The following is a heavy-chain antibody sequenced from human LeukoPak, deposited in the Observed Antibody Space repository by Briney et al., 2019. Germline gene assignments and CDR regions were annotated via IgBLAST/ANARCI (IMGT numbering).Heavy chain of an antibody. CDR1: GYTFTGYY. Sequence: ASVKVSCKASGYTFTGYYMHWVRQAPGQGLEWMGWINPNSGGTNYAQKFQGRVTMTRDTSISTAYMELSRLRSDDTAVYYCPPWGIAVAGTADWFDPWGQGTLVTVSS. V-gene: IGHV1-2*02. CDR3: PPWGIAVAGTADWFDP. D-gene: IGHD6-19*01. J-gene: IGHJ5*02. CDR2: INPNSGGT.